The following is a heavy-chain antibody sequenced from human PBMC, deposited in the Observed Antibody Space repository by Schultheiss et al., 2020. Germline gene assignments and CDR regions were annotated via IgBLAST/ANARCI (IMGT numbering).Heavy chain of an antibody. CDR1: GYTFTSYD. CDR2: INPNSGGT. J-gene: IGHJ6*02. D-gene: IGHD3-9*01. CDR3: ARDIDDILTGRGDYYYYGMDV. V-gene: IGHV1-8*01. Sequence: ASVKVSCKASGYTFTSYDINWVRQAPGQGLEWMGWINPNSGGTNYAQKFQGRVTMTEDTSTDTAYMELSSLRSEDTAVYYCARDIDDILTGRGDYYYYGMDVWGQGNTGTVSS.